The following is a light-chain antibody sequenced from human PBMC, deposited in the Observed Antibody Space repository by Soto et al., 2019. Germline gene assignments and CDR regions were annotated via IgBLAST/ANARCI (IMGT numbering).Light chain of an antibody. Sequence: QSALTQPASVSGSPGQSITISCTGTSSDVGGYKYVSWYQQHPDKAPKLIIFEVSNRPSGISSRFSGSKSGNTASLTISGLQAEDEADYSCASYTSSSTSVIFGRGTQLTVL. CDR2: EVS. CDR3: ASYTSSSTSVI. J-gene: IGLJ2*01. CDR1: SSDVGGYKY. V-gene: IGLV2-14*01.